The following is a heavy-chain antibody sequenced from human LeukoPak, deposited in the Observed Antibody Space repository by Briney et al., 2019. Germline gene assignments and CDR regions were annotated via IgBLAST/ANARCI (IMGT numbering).Heavy chain of an antibody. V-gene: IGHV3-74*01. J-gene: IGHJ4*02. D-gene: IGHD6-19*01. CDR1: GFTFSSYW. Sequence: GGXLRLSCAASGFTFSSYWRHWVRHAPGKGLVWVSHIDSDGSSTSYADSVKGRFTISRDNAKNTLYLQMNSLRAEDTAVYYCASPKYSGGRPIDYWGQGTLVTVSS. CDR2: IDSDGSST. CDR3: ASPKYSGGRPIDY.